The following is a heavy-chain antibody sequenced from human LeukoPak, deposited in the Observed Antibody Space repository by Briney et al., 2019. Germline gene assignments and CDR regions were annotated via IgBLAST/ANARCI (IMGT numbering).Heavy chain of an antibody. J-gene: IGHJ6*03. D-gene: IGHD5-18*01. V-gene: IGHV1-69*13. CDR2: IIPIFGTA. CDR1: GYTFTGYY. CDR3: ARDRGYSYGYYYYYYYMDV. Sequence: SVKVSCKASGYTFTGYYMHWVRQAPGQGLEWMGGIIPIFGTANYAQKFQGRVTITADESTSTAYMELSSLRSEDTAVYYCARDRGYSYGYYYYYYYMDVWGKGTTVTISS.